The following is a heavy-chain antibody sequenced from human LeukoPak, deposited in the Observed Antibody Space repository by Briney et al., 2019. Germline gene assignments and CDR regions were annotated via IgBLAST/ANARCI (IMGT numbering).Heavy chain of an antibody. J-gene: IGHJ6*02. CDR1: GGSFSGYY. CDR2: INHSGST. Sequence: SETLSLTCAVYGGSFSGYYWSWIRQPPGKGLEWIGEINHSGSTNYNPSLKSRVTISVDTSKNQFSLKLSSVTAADTAVYYCARHSPSGYYYYGMDVWGQGTTVTVSS. CDR3: ARHSPSGYYYYGMDV. D-gene: IGHD1-26*01. V-gene: IGHV4-34*01.